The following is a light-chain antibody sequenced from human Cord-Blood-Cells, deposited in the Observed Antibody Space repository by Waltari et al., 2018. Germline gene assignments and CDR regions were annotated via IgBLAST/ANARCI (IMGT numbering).Light chain of an antibody. V-gene: IGLV2-14*03. Sequence: QSALTQPASVSGSPGQSITISCTGTSSDVGGYNYVSWYQQHPGKSPKLMIYHVRNRPSGVSNRFSGSKSGNTASLTISGLQAEDEADYYCSSYTSSSTLVFGGGTKLTVL. CDR3: SSYTSSSTLV. J-gene: IGLJ3*02. CDR2: HVR. CDR1: SSDVGGYNY.